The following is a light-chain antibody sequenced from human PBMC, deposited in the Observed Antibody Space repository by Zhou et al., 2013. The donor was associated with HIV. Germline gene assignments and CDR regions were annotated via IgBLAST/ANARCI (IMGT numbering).Light chain of an antibody. CDR1: QTISTW. V-gene: IGKV1-5*03. CDR3: QNYNDYVWT. CDR2: KAS. Sequence: DIQMTQSPSTLSASVGDRVTITCRASQTISTWLAWYQQKPGKAPKLLIYKASSLQSGVPPRFSGSGSGTEFTLTISSLQPDDFATFYCQNYNDYVWTFGQGTKVE. J-gene: IGKJ1*01.